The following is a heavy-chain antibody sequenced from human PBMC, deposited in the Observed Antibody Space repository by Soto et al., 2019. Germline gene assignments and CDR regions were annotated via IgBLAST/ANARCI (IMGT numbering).Heavy chain of an antibody. CDR2: ISGSGGST. J-gene: IGHJ6*02. Sequence: GGSLRLSCAASGFTFSIYAMSWVRQAPGKGLEWVSAISGSGGSTYYADSVKGRFTISRDNSKNTLYLQMNSLRAEDTAVYYCARAPLKDCSGGSCYSPYYGMDVWGQGTTVTVSS. V-gene: IGHV3-23*01. CDR1: GFTFSIYA. CDR3: ARAPLKDCSGGSCYSPYYGMDV. D-gene: IGHD2-15*01.